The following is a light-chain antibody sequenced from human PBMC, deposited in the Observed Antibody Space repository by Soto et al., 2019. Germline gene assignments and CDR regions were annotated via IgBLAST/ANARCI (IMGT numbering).Light chain of an antibody. CDR1: NSNIGAGYD. Sequence: QSVLTQPPSVSGAPGQRVTIACTGNNSNIGAGYDVHWYRLFPGGAPTLLISGYYHRPSGVPDRVSGSKSGTSASLAINGLQSEDEGVFLCAAWDDSQNGPVFGGGTKVTVL. CDR2: GYY. V-gene: IGLV1-40*01. J-gene: IGLJ3*02. CDR3: AAWDDSQNGPV.